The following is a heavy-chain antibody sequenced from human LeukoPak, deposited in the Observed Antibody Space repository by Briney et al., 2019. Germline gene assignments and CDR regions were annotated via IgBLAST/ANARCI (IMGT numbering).Heavy chain of an antibody. V-gene: IGHV1-69*13. CDR3: ARGIVVVAATLYYYHGMDV. D-gene: IGHD2-15*01. CDR2: IIPIFGTA. J-gene: IGHJ6*04. Sequence: SVKVSCKASGGTFSSYAISWVRQAPGQGLEWMGGIIPIFGTANYAQKFQGRVTITADESTSTAYMELSSLRSEDTAVYYCARGIVVVAATLYYYHGMDVWGKGTTVTVSS. CDR1: GGTFSSYA.